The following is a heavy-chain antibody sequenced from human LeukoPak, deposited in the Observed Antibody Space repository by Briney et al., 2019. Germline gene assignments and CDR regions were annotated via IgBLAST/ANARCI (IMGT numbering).Heavy chain of an antibody. CDR2: IKQDGSEK. D-gene: IGHD2-21*01. Sequence: GGSLGLSCAASGFTFSTYWMSWVRQAPGKGLEWLANIKQDGSEKYYVDSVKGRFTISRDNAKNSLYLQMSSLRAEDTAVYYCARDLSENYSIDYWGQGTLVTVSS. V-gene: IGHV3-7*01. J-gene: IGHJ4*02. CDR1: GFTFSTYW. CDR3: ARDLSENYSIDY.